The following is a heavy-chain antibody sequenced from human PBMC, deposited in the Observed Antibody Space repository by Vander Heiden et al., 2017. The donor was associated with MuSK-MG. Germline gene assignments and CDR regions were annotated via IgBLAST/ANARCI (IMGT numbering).Heavy chain of an antibody. V-gene: IGHV1-18*01. Sequence: QGQLLQSGPEVKRPGASVRVSCKASGYTFEHYGITWVRQAPGQGLEWVGWIGRYNGVTKSAQKFQDRINMAADTYTTTAYLEMRSLRSDDTAVYYCVREVLGLIDDGFDIWGQGTLVTVSS. CDR2: IGRYNGVT. J-gene: IGHJ3*02. CDR1: GYTFEHYG. CDR3: VREVLGLIDDGFDI. D-gene: IGHD3-16*01.